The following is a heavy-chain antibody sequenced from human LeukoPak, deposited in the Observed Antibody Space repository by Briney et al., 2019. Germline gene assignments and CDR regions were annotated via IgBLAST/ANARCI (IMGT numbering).Heavy chain of an antibody. J-gene: IGHJ6*02. CDR3: ARDRTAWFGDLLIGYGVDV. Sequence: GGSLRLSCAASGFTFSNYWMHWVRQAPGRGLVWVSRIDSNGISTTYVDSVKGRFTISRDNAKKTLYLQMNSLRAEDTAVYYCARDRTAWFGDLLIGYGVDVWGQGTTVTVSS. CDR1: GFTFSNYW. V-gene: IGHV3-74*03. D-gene: IGHD3-10*01. CDR2: IDSNGIST.